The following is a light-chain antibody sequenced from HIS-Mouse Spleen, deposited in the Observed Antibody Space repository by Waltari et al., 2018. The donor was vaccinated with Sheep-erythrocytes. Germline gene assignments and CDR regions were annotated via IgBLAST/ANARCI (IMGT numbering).Light chain of an antibody. V-gene: IGLV2-11*01. J-gene: IGLJ1*01. CDR1: SSDVGGYNY. Sequence: QSALTQPASVSGSPGQSITISCTGTSSDVGGYNYVSWYQQHPGNAPKLMIYDVSKRPAGVPYRFSGSKSGNTASLTISGLQAEDEADYYCCSYAGSYNHVFATGTKVTVL. CDR3: CSYAGSYNHV. CDR2: DVS.